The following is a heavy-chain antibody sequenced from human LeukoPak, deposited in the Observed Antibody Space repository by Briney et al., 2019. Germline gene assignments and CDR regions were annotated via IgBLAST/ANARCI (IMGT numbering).Heavy chain of an antibody. CDR2: INSDGRSA. J-gene: IGHJ4*02. V-gene: IGHV3-74*01. CDR3: ARDLDPQVVTANIGGY. Sequence: GGSLRLSCAASGFTFSSYWMHWVRHAPGKGLVWVSRINSDGRSASYADSVKGRFTISRDNAKNTLYLQMNSLRAEDTAVYYCARDLDPQVVTANIGGYWGQGTLVTVSS. D-gene: IGHD2-21*02. CDR1: GFTFSSYW.